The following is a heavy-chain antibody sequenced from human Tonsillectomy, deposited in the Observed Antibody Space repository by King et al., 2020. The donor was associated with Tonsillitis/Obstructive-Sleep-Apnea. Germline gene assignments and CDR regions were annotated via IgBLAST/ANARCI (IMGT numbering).Heavy chain of an antibody. CDR1: GFTFSTYC. CDR3: ARDGYCSGSSCFFFDY. J-gene: IGHJ4*02. Sequence: VQLVESGGGVVQPGGSLRLSCAASGFTFSTYCMHWVRPAPGKGLEWGAVIWYDGSNEYYADSVEGRFTISRDNSNNTLYLQMNSLRDEDTAVYYCARDGYCSGSSCFFFDYWGQGNLVTVSS. CDR2: IWYDGSNE. D-gene: IGHD2-15*01. V-gene: IGHV3-33*01.